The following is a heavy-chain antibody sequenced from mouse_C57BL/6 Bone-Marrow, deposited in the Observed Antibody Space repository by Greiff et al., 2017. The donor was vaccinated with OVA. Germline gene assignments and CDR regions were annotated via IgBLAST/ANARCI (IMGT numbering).Heavy chain of an antibody. J-gene: IGHJ2*01. CDR1: GYTFTDYE. D-gene: IGHD2-12*01. Sequence: QVQLKESGAELVRPGASVTLSCKASGYTFTDYEMHWVKQTPVHGLEWIGAIDPETGGTAYNQKFKGKAILTADKSSSTAYMELRSLTSEDSAVYYCTRHSPHYWGQGTTLTVSS. CDR2: IDPETGGT. V-gene: IGHV1-15*01. CDR3: TRHSPHY.